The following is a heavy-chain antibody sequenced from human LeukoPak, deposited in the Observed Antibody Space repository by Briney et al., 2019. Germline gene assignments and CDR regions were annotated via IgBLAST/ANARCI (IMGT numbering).Heavy chain of an antibody. CDR3: ARVGGGQGVDY. Sequence: PSETLSLTCTVSGGSISSYYWSWIRQPPGKGLEWIGYIYYSGSTNYNPSLKSRVTISVDKSKNQFSLKLSSVTAADTAVYYCARVGGGQGVDYWGQGTLVTVSS. CDR2: IYYSGST. V-gene: IGHV4-59*12. CDR1: GGSISSYY. D-gene: IGHD3-16*01. J-gene: IGHJ4*02.